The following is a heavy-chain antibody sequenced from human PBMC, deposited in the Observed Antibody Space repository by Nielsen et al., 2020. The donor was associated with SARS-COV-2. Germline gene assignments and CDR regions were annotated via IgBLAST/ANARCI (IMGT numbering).Heavy chain of an antibody. J-gene: IGHJ6*02. V-gene: IGHV7-4-1*02. CDR2: INTNTGNP. CDR3: ASDTIGSNLYGMDV. D-gene: IGHD3-10*01. Sequence: ASVKVSCKASGYTFTSYAMNWVRQAPGQGLEWMGWINTNTGNPTYAQGFTGRFVFSLDTSASTAYLQISSLKAEDTAVYYCASDTIGSNLYGMDVWGQGTTVTVSS. CDR1: GYTFTSYA.